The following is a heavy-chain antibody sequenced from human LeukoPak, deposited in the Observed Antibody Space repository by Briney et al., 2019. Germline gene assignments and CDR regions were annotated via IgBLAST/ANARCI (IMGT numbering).Heavy chain of an antibody. CDR2: ISSSGSTK. CDR1: GFTFSRSS. Sequence: GGSLRLSCAVSGFTFSRSSLNWVRQAPGKGLEWVSYISSSGSTKHYADSVKGRFTISRDNAKNSLFLLMNSLRVEDTAVYYCAVDGYWGQGTLVTVSS. V-gene: IGHV3-48*01. J-gene: IGHJ4*02. CDR3: AVDGY.